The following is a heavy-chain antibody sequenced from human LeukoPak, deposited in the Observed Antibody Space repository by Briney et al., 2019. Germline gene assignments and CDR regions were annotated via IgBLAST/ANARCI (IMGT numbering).Heavy chain of an antibody. CDR1: GFTFSSYA. D-gene: IGHD6-19*01. CDR3: AKTGSSGWDYYYYYYYMGV. Sequence: PGGSLRLSCAASGFTFSSYAMSWVRQAPGKGLEWVSAISGSGGSTYYADSVKGRFTISRDNSKNTLYLQMNSLRAEDTAVYYCAKTGSSGWDYYYYYYYMGVWGKGTTVTVSS. J-gene: IGHJ6*03. CDR2: ISGSGGST. V-gene: IGHV3-23*01.